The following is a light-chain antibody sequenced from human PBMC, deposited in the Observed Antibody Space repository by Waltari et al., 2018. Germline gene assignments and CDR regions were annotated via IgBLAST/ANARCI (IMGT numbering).Light chain of an antibody. CDR1: SLATLC. Sequence: SSELTQDPVVSVALGQTVTITGKGRSLATLCADWYQQRPGQAPVLVFYGKNSRPSGIPDRFSGSNSGNSASLTITGTQAEDEAAYYCNSRDTSGKHVLFGGGTKLTVL. CDR2: GKN. CDR3: NSRDTSGKHVL. J-gene: IGLJ2*01. V-gene: IGLV3-19*01.